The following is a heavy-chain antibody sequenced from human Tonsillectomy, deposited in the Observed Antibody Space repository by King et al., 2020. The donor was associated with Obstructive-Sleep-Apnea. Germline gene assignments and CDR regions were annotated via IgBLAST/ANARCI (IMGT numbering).Heavy chain of an antibody. Sequence: QLQESGPGLVKPSQTLSLTCTFSGGSISSGGYYWSWIRQHPGKGLEWNGYIYYSGSTYYNPSLKSRVTISVDTSKNQFSLKLNSVTAADTAVYYCAGSYYEPNWFDPWGQGTLVTVSS. D-gene: IGHD1-26*01. CDR2: IYYSGST. V-gene: IGHV4-31*03. J-gene: IGHJ5*02. CDR3: AGSYYEPNWFDP. CDR1: GGSISSGGYY.